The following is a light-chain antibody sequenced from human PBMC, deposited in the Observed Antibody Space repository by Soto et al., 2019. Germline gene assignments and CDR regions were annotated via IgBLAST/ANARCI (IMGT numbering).Light chain of an antibody. Sequence: EVVLTQSPATLSLSPGERATLSCRASQSVSTYLAWYQQKPGQAPRLLIYDAFTRATGIPARFSGSGSGTEFTLTISSLQSEDFAVYYCQQYNNWPPWTFGQGTKVDIK. V-gene: IGKV3D-15*01. CDR2: DAF. CDR3: QQYNNWPPWT. J-gene: IGKJ1*01. CDR1: QSVSTY.